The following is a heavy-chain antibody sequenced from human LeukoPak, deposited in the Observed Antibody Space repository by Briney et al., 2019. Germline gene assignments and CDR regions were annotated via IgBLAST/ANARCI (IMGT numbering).Heavy chain of an antibody. V-gene: IGHV3-23*01. CDR3: AKGIAVAGRGEIDY. CDR1: GFTFSSYA. D-gene: IGHD6-19*01. CDR2: ISGSGGST. J-gene: IGHJ4*02. Sequence: PGGSLRLSCAASGFTFSSYAMSWVRQAPGKGLEWVSAISGSGGSTYYADSVKGRFTISRDNSKNTLYLQMNSLRAEDTAVYYCAKGIAVAGRGEIDYWGQGTLVTVSS.